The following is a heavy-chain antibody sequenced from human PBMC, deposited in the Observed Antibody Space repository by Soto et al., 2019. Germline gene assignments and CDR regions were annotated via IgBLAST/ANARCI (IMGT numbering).Heavy chain of an antibody. CDR1: GYTFTSYY. J-gene: IGHJ6*03. CDR2: INPSGGST. D-gene: IGHD6-13*01. V-gene: IGHV1-46*03. CDR3: ARAATRASELETFNYYYYYMDV. Sequence: ASVKVSCKASGYTFTSYYMHWVRQAPGQGLEWMGIINPSGGSTSYAQKFRGRVTMTRDTSTSTVYMELSSLRSEDTAVYYCARAATRASELETFNYYYYYMDVWGKGTTVTV.